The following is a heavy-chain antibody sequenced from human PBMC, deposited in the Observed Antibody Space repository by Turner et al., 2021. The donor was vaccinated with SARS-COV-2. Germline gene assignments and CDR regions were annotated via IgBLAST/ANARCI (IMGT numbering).Heavy chain of an antibody. V-gene: IGHV3-7*01. CDR3: ARVLWVYWYFDL. CDR1: GFTFSSYW. CDR2: IKQDGSEK. J-gene: IGHJ2*01. D-gene: IGHD3-16*01. Sequence: EVQLVESGGGLVQPGGSLRLSCAASGFTFSSYWMSWVRQAPGKGLEWVANIKQDGSEKYYVDSVKGRFTISRDNAKNSLYRQRNSLRGEDTAVYYCARVLWVYWYFDLWGRGTLVTVSS.